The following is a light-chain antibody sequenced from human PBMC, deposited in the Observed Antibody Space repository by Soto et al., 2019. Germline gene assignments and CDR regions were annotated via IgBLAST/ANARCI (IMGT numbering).Light chain of an antibody. V-gene: IGLV2-14*01. CDR3: SSYTSSSALML. CDR1: SSDVGGYNY. Sequence: QSALTQPASVSGSPGQSITISCTGTSSDVGGYNYVSWYQQHPGTAPKLMIYEVTNRPSGVSDRFSGSKSGNTASQTISGLQAEDEADYYCSSYTSSSALMLFGGGTKVTVL. CDR2: EVT. J-gene: IGLJ2*01.